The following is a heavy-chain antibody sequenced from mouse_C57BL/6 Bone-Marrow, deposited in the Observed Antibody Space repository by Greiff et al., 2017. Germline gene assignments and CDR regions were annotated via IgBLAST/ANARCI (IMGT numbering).Heavy chain of an antibody. V-gene: IGHV1-55*01. D-gene: IGHD2-13*01. CDR1: GYTFTSYW. J-gene: IGHJ4*01. Sequence: VQLQQPGAELVKPGASVKMSCKASGYTFTSYWITWVKQRPGQGLEWIGDIYPGSGSTNYNEKFKSKATLTVDTSSSTAYMQLSSLTSEDSAVYYCARASDGDYDAMDYWGQGTAVTVSS. CDR3: ARASDGDYDAMDY. CDR2: IYPGSGST.